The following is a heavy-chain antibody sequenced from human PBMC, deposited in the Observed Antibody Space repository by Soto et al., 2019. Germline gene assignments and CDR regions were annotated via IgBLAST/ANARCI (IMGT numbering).Heavy chain of an antibody. J-gene: IGHJ3*02. CDR2: ISGSGGST. CDR1: GFTFSSYA. D-gene: IGHD1-7*01. Sequence: GGSLRLSCAASGFTFSSYAMSWVRQAPGKGLEWVSAISGSGGSTYYADSVKGRFIISRDNSKNTLYLQMNSLRAEDTAVYYCAKDQLELRTWDAFDIWGQGTMVTVSS. V-gene: IGHV3-23*01. CDR3: AKDQLELRTWDAFDI.